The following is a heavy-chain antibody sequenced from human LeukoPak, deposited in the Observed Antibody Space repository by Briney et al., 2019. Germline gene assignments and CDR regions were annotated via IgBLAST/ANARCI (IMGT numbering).Heavy chain of an antibody. Sequence: PGGSLRLSCAASGFTFSSYSMNWVRQPPGKGLEWIGSIYYSGSTYYNPSLKSRVTISVDTSKNQFSLRLSSVTAADTAVYYCARLEPNLYCSGGSCYEDYWGQGTLVTVSS. V-gene: IGHV4-39*01. CDR2: IYYSGST. CDR1: GFTFSSYSMN. CDR3: ARLEPNLYCSGGSCYEDY. D-gene: IGHD2-15*01. J-gene: IGHJ4*02.